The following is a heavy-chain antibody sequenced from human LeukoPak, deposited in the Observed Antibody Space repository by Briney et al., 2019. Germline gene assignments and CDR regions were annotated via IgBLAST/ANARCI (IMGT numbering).Heavy chain of an antibody. CDR2: ISAYNGNT. V-gene: IGHV1-18*01. J-gene: IGHJ5*02. CDR1: GYTFTSYG. Sequence: ASVKVSCTASGYTFTSYGISWVRQAPGQGHEWMGWISAYNGNTNYAQKLHGRVTMTTDTSTSTAYMELRSLRSDDTAVYYCARDLTYGEVTWFDPWGQGTLVTVSS. D-gene: IGHD2-8*01. CDR3: ARDLTYGEVTWFDP.